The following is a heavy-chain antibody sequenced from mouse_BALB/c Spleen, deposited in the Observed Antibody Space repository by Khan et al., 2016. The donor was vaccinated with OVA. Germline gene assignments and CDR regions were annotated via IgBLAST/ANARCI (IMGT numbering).Heavy chain of an antibody. Sequence: EVKLEVSGPGLVKPSQSLSLTCTVTGYSITSDYAWNWIRQFPGNKLEWMGFISYSGNTNYNPSLKSRISITRDTSKNQFFLQLNSVTTEDTARYYWARVYGGDFDYWGQGTTLTVSS. V-gene: IGHV3-2*02. CDR3: ARVYGGDFDY. J-gene: IGHJ2*01. D-gene: IGHD1-1*01. CDR2: ISYSGNT. CDR1: GYSITSDYA.